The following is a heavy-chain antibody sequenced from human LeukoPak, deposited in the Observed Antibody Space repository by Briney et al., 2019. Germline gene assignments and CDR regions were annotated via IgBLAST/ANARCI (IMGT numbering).Heavy chain of an antibody. CDR1: GFTFSSYS. D-gene: IGHD3-9*01. CDR3: ARDDSPMTDILTGRDAFDI. CDR2: ISSSSSYI. Sequence: GGSLRLSCAASGFTFSSYSMNWVRQAPGKGLEWVSSISSSSSYIYYADSVKGRFTISRDNAKNSLYLQMNSLRAEDTAVYYCARDDSPMTDILTGRDAFDIWGQGTMVTVSS. V-gene: IGHV3-21*01. J-gene: IGHJ3*02.